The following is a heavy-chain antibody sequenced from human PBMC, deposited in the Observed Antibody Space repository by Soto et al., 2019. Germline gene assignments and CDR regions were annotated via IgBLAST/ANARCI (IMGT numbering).Heavy chain of an antibody. CDR2: IIPFFRSA. CDR3: ARDGISNSFDY. CDR1: GGSFSTYG. Sequence: QVQLVQSGAEVKKPGSSVKVSCKASGGSFSTYGINWGRQAPGQGLEWMGRIIPFFRSAHYTQKLQGRVTITADRSTSIVYMELSSLRSEDTAVYYCARDGISNSFDYWGQGTLVTVSS. V-gene: IGHV1-69*06. J-gene: IGHJ4*02. D-gene: IGHD3-3*02.